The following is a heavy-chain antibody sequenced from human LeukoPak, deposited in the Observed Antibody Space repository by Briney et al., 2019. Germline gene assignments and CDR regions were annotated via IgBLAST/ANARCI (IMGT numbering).Heavy chain of an antibody. CDR2: IIPIFGTA. D-gene: IGHD6-19*01. CDR3: ARGSPHWGPVAPREEYFDL. V-gene: IGHV1-69*13. Sequence: SVKVSCKASGGTFSSYAISWVRQAPGQGLEWMGGIIPIFGTANYAQRFQGRVTITADESTSTAYMELSSLRSEDTAVYYCARGSPHWGPVAPREEYFDLWGRGTLVTVSS. CDR1: GGTFSSYA. J-gene: IGHJ2*01.